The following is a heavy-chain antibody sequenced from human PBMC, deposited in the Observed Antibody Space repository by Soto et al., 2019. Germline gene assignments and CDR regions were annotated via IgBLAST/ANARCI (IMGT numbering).Heavy chain of an antibody. CDR3: ATATLYYDSSGYYYYYYYGMDV. J-gene: IGHJ6*02. V-gene: IGHV1-24*01. D-gene: IGHD3-22*01. CDR2: FDPEDGET. Sequence: ASVKVSCKVSGYTLTEFSMHWVRQAPGRGLEWMGGFDPEDGETIYAQKFQGRVTMTEDTSTDTAYMELSSLRSEDTAVYYCATATLYYDSSGYYYYYYYGMDVWGQGTTVTVSS. CDR1: GYTLTEFS.